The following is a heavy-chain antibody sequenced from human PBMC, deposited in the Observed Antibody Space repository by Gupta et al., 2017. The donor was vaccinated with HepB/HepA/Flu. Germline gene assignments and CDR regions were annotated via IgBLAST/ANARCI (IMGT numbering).Heavy chain of an antibody. J-gene: IGHJ5*02. CDR3: ARIPRGSRIAAAGTQYESVTTYNWFDP. Sequence: QVTLKESGPVLLTPTETLTLTCTVSGFSLSNARMGVSWIRQPPGKALECLAHIFANDEKAYSTSLKSRLTISKDTAKSQVVLTMTNMDPVDTATYYCARIPRGSRIAAAGTQYESVTTYNWFDPWGQGTLVTVSS. V-gene: IGHV2-26*01. D-gene: IGHD6-13*01. CDR1: GFSLSNARMG. CDR2: IFANDEK.